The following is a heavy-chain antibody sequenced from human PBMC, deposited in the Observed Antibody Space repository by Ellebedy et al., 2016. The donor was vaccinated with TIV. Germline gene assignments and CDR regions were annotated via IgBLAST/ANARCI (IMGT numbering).Heavy chain of an antibody. D-gene: IGHD5-12*01. Sequence: GESLKISXAASGFTFSSYWMHWVRQVPGKGLVWVSRINSDGSSTNYADSVKGRFTISRDNAKNTLYLQMNSLRVEDTAVYYCAREYSSSRYFDYWGQGTLVTVSS. J-gene: IGHJ4*02. CDR1: GFTFSSYW. V-gene: IGHV3-74*01. CDR2: INSDGSST. CDR3: AREYSSSRYFDY.